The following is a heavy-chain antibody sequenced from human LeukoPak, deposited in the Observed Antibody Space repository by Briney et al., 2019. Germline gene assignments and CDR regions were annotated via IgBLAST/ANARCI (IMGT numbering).Heavy chain of an antibody. D-gene: IGHD5-12*01. CDR3: ARIGRDSGYDLAFDY. Sequence: PSQTLPLTCTVSGGSISDSDNYWSGIRQPPGKGLECIGYISDSGNINYNPSLKRRFSMSVDTSQNQFSLTLSSVTAADMAVYYCARIGRDSGYDLAFDYWGQGTLVTVSS. J-gene: IGHJ4*02. CDR2: ISDSGNI. CDR1: GGSISDSDNY. V-gene: IGHV4-30-4*01.